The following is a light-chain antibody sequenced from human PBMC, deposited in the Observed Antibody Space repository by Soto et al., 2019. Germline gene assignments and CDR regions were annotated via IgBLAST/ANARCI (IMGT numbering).Light chain of an antibody. Sequence: EIVLTQSPATLSLSPGERATLSCRASQSVSSYLAWYQQKPGQAPRLLIYDASNRATGIPARFSGSGSGTDFTLTISSLEPEDFAVYYCQQRSNWPWPFGQGTKVEI. J-gene: IGKJ1*01. CDR1: QSVSSY. V-gene: IGKV3-11*01. CDR3: QQRSNWPWP. CDR2: DAS.